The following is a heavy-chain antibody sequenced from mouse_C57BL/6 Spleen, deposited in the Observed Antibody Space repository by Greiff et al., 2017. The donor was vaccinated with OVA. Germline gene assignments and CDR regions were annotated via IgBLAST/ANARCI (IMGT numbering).Heavy chain of an antibody. J-gene: IGHJ2*01. CDR3: ARSGGLRDFDY. D-gene: IGHD3-1*01. CDR2: IDPSDSYT. Sequence: QVQLQQPGAELVMPGASVKLSCKASGYTFTSYWMHWVKQRPGQGLEWIGEIDPSDSYTNYNQKFKGKSTLTVDKSSSTAYMQLSSLTSEDSAVYYCARSGGLRDFDYWGQGTTLTVSS. CDR1: GYTFTSYW. V-gene: IGHV1-69*01.